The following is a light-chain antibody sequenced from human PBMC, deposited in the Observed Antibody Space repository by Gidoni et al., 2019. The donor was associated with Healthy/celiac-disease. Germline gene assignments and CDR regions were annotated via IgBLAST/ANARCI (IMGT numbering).Light chain of an antibody. CDR3: SSYTSSSNWV. CDR2: DVS. V-gene: IGLV2-14*01. J-gene: IGLJ3*02. Sequence: SALTQPASVSGSPGQSITISCTGTRSDVSGYNYVSWYQQHSGKAPKLMIFDVSNRPSGVSNRFSGSKSGNTASLTISGLQAEDEADYYCSSYTSSSNWVFGGGTKLTVL. CDR1: RSDVSGYNY.